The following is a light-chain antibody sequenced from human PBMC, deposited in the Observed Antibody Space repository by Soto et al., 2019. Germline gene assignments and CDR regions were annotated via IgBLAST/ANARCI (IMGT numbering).Light chain of an antibody. CDR3: QQYKSDFPT. CDR1: QTIFSW. J-gene: IGKJ1*01. Sequence: DIPMTQSPSTLSASVGDRVTVTCRASQTIFSWLAWFQQKPGKAPKLLIYDGSTLESGVPSRFTGSGSGTEFTLTISSLQPDDFATYICQQYKSDFPTFGQGTKVDIK. V-gene: IGKV1-5*01. CDR2: DGS.